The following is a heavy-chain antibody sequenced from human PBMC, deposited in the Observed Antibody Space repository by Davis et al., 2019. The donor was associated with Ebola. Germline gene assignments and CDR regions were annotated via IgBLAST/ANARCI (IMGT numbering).Heavy chain of an antibody. D-gene: IGHD2-15*01. CDR1: GFTFSSYW. V-gene: IGHV3-7*03. CDR2: IKQDGSEK. CDR3: AREGHIVVGVAATVKNGMDV. J-gene: IGHJ6*02. Sequence: GESLKISCAASGFTFSSYWMSWVRQAPGKGLEWVATIKQDGSEKYYVDSVKGRFTISRDNAKNSLYLQMNSLRAEDTAVYYCAREGHIVVGVAATVKNGMDVWGQGTTVTVSS.